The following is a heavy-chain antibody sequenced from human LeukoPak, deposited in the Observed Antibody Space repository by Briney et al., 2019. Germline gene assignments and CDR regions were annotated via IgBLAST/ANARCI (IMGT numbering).Heavy chain of an antibody. CDR1: GGTFSSYT. Sequence: SVKVSCTASGGTFSSYTISWVRQAPGQGLEWMGRIISILGIANYAQKFKGRVTITADKSTSTAYMELSSLRSEDTAVYYCARDGDYYDSSGVYFDYWGQGTLVTVSS. D-gene: IGHD3-22*01. CDR2: IISILGIA. V-gene: IGHV1-69*04. J-gene: IGHJ4*02. CDR3: ARDGDYYDSSGVYFDY.